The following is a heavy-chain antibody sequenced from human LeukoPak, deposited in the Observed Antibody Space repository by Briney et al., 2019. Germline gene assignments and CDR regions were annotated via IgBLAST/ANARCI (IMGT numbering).Heavy chain of an antibody. Sequence: PGGPLRLSCAASGFTLSSYAMGWVRQAPGKGLEWVSTISDSGGSTYYADSVKGRFTISRDNSKNTLYLQMNSLRAEDTAVYYCAKGAEFWSGRLDYWGQGTLVTVSS. CDR1: GFTLSSYA. CDR3: AKGAEFWSGRLDY. CDR2: ISDSGGST. V-gene: IGHV3-23*01. D-gene: IGHD3-3*01. J-gene: IGHJ4*02.